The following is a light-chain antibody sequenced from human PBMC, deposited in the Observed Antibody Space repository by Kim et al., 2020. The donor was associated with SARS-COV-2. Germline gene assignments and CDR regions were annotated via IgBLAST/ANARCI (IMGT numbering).Light chain of an antibody. CDR2: EVG. J-gene: IGLJ2*01. CDR1: SNAIGSTNS. V-gene: IGLV2-14*01. CDR3: KAYTSSITPAI. Sequence: SITITCTGASNAIGSTNSVYWYQQLPGKAPKLLIYEVGKRPSGVPTRFSGSKSGNTASLTICGLQSEDEADYYCKAYTSSITPAIFGGGTKVTVL.